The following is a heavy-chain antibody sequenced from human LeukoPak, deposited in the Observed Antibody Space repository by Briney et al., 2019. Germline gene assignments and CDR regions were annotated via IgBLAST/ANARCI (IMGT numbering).Heavy chain of an antibody. Sequence: GGSLRLSCAASGFTFSSNAMYWVRQAPGKGLEWVSAISGSGGSTYYADSVKGRFTISRDNSKNTLYLQMNSLRAEDTALYYCAKLPDFGVGYYYYYMDVWGKGTTVTVSS. J-gene: IGHJ6*03. V-gene: IGHV3-23*01. CDR2: ISGSGGST. D-gene: IGHD3-3*01. CDR3: AKLPDFGVGYYYYYMDV. CDR1: GFTFSSNA.